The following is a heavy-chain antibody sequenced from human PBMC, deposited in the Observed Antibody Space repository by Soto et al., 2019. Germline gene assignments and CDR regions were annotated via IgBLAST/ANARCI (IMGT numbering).Heavy chain of an antibody. J-gene: IGHJ3*01. Sequence: PSETLSLTCAVSGGSISSSNWWSWVRQPPGKGLEWIGYNYYSGITYYNPSLKSRVTISLDTSKNQFSLKLSSVTAADTAVYYCASHSYYYESSGYYWKWGQGTMVTVSS. CDR2: NYYSGIT. V-gene: IGHV4-4*02. D-gene: IGHD3-22*01. CDR3: ASHSYYYESSGYYWK. CDR1: GGSISSSNW.